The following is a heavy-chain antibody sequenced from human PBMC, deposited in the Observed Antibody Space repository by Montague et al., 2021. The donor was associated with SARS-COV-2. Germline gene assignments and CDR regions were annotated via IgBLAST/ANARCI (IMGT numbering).Heavy chain of an antibody. J-gene: IGHJ4*02. D-gene: IGHD4-23*01. CDR3: ARWDPQTLTMIGLRGKSASDY. CDR1: GGSFSGYY. CDR2: INDSGST. V-gene: IGHV4-34*01. Sequence: SETLSLTCAVYGGSFSGYYWAWIRQSPGKGLEWIAEINDSGSTNXNFNPSLRSRVTISVDTSKSQFSLKLSSVSAADTGVYYCARWDPQTLTMIGLRGKSASDYWGQGTLVTVSS.